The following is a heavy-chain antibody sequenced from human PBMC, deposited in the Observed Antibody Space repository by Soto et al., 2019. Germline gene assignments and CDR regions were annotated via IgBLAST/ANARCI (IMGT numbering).Heavy chain of an antibody. CDR3: AKSPKGYDSSGYYST. J-gene: IGHJ5*02. CDR1: GFTFSSYA. D-gene: IGHD3-22*01. V-gene: IGHV3-23*01. CDR2: ISGSGGST. Sequence: GGSLRLSCAASGFTFSSYAMSWVRQAPGKGLEWVSAISGSGGSTYYADSVKGRFTISRDNSKNTLYLQTNSLRAEDTAVYYCAKSPKGYDSSGYYSTWGQGTLVTVSS.